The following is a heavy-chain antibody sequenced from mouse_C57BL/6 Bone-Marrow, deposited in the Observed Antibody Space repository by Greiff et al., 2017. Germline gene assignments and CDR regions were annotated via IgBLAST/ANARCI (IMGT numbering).Heavy chain of an antibody. CDR3: ARGYSGFFAY. V-gene: IGHV1-54*01. D-gene: IGHD2-3*01. CDR2: INPGSGCP. J-gene: IGHJ3*01. Sequence: QVQLQQSGAELVRPGTSVKVSCKASGYAFTNYLIEWVKQRPGQGLEWIGVINPGSGCPNYNEKFKGKATLTADKSSSTAYMQLSSLTSEDSAVSFCARGYSGFFAYWGQGTLVTVSA. CDR1: GYAFTNYL.